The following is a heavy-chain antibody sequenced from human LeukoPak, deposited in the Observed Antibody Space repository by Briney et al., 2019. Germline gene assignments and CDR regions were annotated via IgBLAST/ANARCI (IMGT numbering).Heavy chain of an antibody. CDR3: ARGPRGITMVRGVSSGYYYYGMDV. CDR1: GFTFSSYG. CDR2: ISYDGSNK. Sequence: GGSLRLSCAASGFTFSSYGMHWVHQAPGKGLEWVAVISYDGSNKYYADSVKGRFTISRDNAKNSLYLQMNSLRAEDTAVYYCARGPRGITMVRGVSSGYYYYGMDVWGQGTTVTVSS. D-gene: IGHD3-10*01. J-gene: IGHJ6*02. V-gene: IGHV3-30*03.